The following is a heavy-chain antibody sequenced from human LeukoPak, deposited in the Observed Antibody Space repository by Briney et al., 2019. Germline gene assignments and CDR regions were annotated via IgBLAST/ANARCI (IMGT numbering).Heavy chain of an antibody. Sequence: QPGGSLRLSCAASGFTFSSYSMNWVRQAPGKGLEWVSYISSSSSNIYYADSVKGRFTISRDNAKNSLYLQMSSLRAEDTAVYYCARTYNWNDVVNYWGQGTLVTVSS. CDR2: ISSSSSNI. CDR1: GFTFSSYS. V-gene: IGHV3-48*04. CDR3: ARTYNWNDVVNY. D-gene: IGHD1-1*01. J-gene: IGHJ4*02.